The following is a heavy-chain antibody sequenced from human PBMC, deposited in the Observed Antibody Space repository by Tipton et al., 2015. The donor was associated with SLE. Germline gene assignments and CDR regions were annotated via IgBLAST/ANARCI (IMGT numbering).Heavy chain of an antibody. Sequence: QLVQSGGGVVQPGRSLRLSCAASGFTFSSYAMHWVRQAPGKGLEWVAVISYDGSNKYYADSVKGRFTISRDNSKNTLYLQMNSLRAEDTAVYYCARDATWIQLWWYFDLWGRGTLVTVSS. CDR3: ARDATWIQLWWYFDL. J-gene: IGHJ2*01. V-gene: IGHV3-30-3*01. D-gene: IGHD5-18*01. CDR2: ISYDGSNK. CDR1: GFTFSSYA.